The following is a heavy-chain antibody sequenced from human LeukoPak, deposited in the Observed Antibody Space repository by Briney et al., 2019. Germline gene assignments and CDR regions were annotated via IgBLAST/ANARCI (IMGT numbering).Heavy chain of an antibody. CDR1: GFTVSSNY. Sequence: GVLRLSCAASGFTVSSNYMSWVRQAPGKGLEWVSVIYSGGSTYYADSVKGRFTISRDNSKNTLYLQMNSLRAEDTAVYYCARVAEGALFDYWGQGTLVTVSS. J-gene: IGHJ4*02. V-gene: IGHV3-53*01. CDR3: ARVAEGALFDY. CDR2: IYSGGST.